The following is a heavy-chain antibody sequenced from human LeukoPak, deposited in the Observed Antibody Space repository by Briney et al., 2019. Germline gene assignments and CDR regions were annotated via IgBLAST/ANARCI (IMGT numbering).Heavy chain of an antibody. D-gene: IGHD3-10*01. CDR3: ARGPTESMVRGVITGKFDY. CDR1: GGSISSYY. Sequence: PSETLSLTCTVSGGSISSYYWSWIRQPAGKGLEWIGRIYTSGSTNYNPSLKSRVTMSVDTSKNQFSLKLSSVTAADTAVYYRARGPTESMVRGVITGKFDYWGQGTLVTVSS. CDR2: IYTSGST. J-gene: IGHJ4*02. V-gene: IGHV4-4*07.